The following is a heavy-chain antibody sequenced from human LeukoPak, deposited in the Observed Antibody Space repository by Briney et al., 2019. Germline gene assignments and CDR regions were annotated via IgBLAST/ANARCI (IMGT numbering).Heavy chain of an antibody. CDR2: IKSDGST. CDR1: GFTFSSYW. Sequence: GGSLRLSCAASGFTFSSYWMHWVRQTPGKGLVWVSRIKSDGSTIYADSVKGRFTISRDNAKNSLYLQMNSLRAEDTAVYYCARDRAVVAGWGQGTLVTVSS. CDR3: ARDRAVVAG. V-gene: IGHV3-74*01. D-gene: IGHD2-15*01. J-gene: IGHJ4*02.